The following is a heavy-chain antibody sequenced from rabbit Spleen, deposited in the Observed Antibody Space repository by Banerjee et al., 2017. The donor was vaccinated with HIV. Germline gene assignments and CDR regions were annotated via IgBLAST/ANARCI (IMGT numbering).Heavy chain of an antibody. V-gene: IGHV1S45*01. D-gene: IGHD8-1*01. CDR3: ARDSGTSFSTYGMDL. J-gene: IGHJ6*01. CDR2: IYPGGSGNT. CDR1: GFSFSTSYY. Sequence: QEQLVESGGGLVKPGASLTLICTTSGFSFSTSYYICWVRQAPGKGLEWIACIYPGGSGNTYSATWAKGRFTISKASSTTVTLQMTSLTVADTATYFCARDSGTSFSTYGMDLWGPGTLVTVS.